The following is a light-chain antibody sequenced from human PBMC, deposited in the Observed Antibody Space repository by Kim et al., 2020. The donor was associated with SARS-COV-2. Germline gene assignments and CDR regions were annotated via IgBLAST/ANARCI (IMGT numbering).Light chain of an antibody. CDR3: NSRDSSGNRWV. CDR1: SLRSYY. CDR2: GKN. J-gene: IGLJ3*02. Sequence: SSELTQDPAVSVALGQTVRITCQGDSLRSYYASWYQQKPGQAHVLVIYGKNNRPSGIPDRFSGSSSGNTASLTITGAQAEDEADYYCNSRDSSGNRWVFGGGTQLTVL. V-gene: IGLV3-19*01.